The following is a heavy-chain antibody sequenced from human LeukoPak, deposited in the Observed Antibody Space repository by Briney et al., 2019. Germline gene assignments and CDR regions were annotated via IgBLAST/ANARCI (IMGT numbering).Heavy chain of an antibody. CDR3: ARRSGSYFDY. D-gene: IGHD1-26*01. J-gene: IGHJ4*02. CDR1: GYSFTNFW. CDR2: MHPGDSDT. Sequence: GEPLKISCKCFGYSFTNFWIGWVRQMPGKGLEWMGIMHPGDSDTRYSPSFQGQVTISVDKSISTAYVQWSSLEASDTAMYYCARRSGSYFDYWGQGTLVTVSS. V-gene: IGHV5-51*01.